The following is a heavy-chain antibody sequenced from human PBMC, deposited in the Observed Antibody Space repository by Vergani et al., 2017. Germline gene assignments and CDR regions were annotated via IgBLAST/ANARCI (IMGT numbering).Heavy chain of an antibody. Sequence: QVQLVQCGAQVKKPGASVKLSCKASGYTFTRYGISWVRQAPGQGLEWMGWISAYNGNTNYAPKLQGRVTMTTDTSTSTAYMELRSLRSDDTAVYYCARNPDIVVVPAAPYYYYYYGMDVWGQXP. J-gene: IGHJ6*02. V-gene: IGHV1-18*04. CDR3: ARNPDIVVVPAAPYYYYYYGMDV. CDR1: GYTFTRYG. CDR2: ISAYNGNT. D-gene: IGHD2-2*01.